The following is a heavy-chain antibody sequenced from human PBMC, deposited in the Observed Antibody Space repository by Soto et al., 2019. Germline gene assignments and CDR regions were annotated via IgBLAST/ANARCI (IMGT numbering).Heavy chain of an antibody. CDR3: TTGLYCSSTSCYNLTDY. D-gene: IGHD2-2*01. CDR2: IKSKTDGGTT. CDR1: GFRFSDAW. J-gene: IGHJ4*02. Sequence: EVQLVESGGALVQPGGSLRLSCTASGFRFSDAWMNWVRQEPGKGLEWVGRIKSKTDGGTTDYAAPVKGRFTISRDDSKNTLYLQMNSLKTEDTAVYYCTTGLYCSSTSCYNLTDYWGQGTLVTVSS. V-gene: IGHV3-15*02.